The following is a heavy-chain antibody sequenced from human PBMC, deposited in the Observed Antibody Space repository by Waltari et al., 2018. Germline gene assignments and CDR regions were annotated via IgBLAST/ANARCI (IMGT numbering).Heavy chain of an antibody. CDR3: ARGSYYNDY. CDR1: GGSISSHY. J-gene: IGHJ4*02. CDR2: IDYSGST. V-gene: IGHV4-59*11. Sequence: QVQLQESGPGLVKPSETLSLTCTVSGGSISSHYWSWIRQPPGKGLEWIGYIDYSGSTNYNPSLKSRVTISVDTSKNQFSLKLSSVTAADTAVYYCARGSYYNDYWGQGTLVTVSS. D-gene: IGHD3-10*01.